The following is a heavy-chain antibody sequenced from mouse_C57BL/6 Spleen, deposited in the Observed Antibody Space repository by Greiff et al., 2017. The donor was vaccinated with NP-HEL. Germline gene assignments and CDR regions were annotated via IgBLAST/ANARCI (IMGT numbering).Heavy chain of an antibody. Sequence: EVMLVESGGGLVKPGGSLKLSCAASGFTFSSYAMSWVRQTPEKRLEWVATISDGGSYTYYPDNVKGRFTISRDNAKNNLYLQMSHLKSEDTAMYYCAREEDSSGYAWFAYWGQGTLVTVSA. J-gene: IGHJ3*01. CDR3: AREEDSSGYAWFAY. D-gene: IGHD3-2*02. CDR1: GFTFSSYA. V-gene: IGHV5-4*01. CDR2: ISDGGSYT.